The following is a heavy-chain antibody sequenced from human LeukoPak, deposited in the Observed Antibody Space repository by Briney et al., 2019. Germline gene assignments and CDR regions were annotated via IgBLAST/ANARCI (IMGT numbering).Heavy chain of an antibody. CDR1: GAFITSSPYF. V-gene: IGHV4-39*07. D-gene: IGHD2-21*01. CDR2: IFHSGST. CDR3: ARVGYYPDYYMDV. Sequence: SETLSLTCSVSGAFITSSPYFWGWIRQPPGKGLEWIGTIFHSGSTYSNPSLKSRVTISVDTSKNQFSLNLSSVTAADTAVYYCARVGYYPDYYMDVWGKGTTVTVSS. J-gene: IGHJ6*03.